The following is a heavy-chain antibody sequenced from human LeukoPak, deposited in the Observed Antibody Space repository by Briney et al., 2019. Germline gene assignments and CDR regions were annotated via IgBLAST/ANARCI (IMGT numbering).Heavy chain of an antibody. D-gene: IGHD5-18*01. CDR2: IKQDGSEK. V-gene: IGHV3-7*05. CDR1: GFTFSNYW. J-gene: IGHJ2*01. CDR3: ARSQLWLPNWYFDL. Sequence: GGSLRLSCVASGFTFSNYWMTWVRQAPGKGLEWVANIKQDGSEKYYVDSVKGRFTISRDNAKNSLYLQMNSLRAEDTAAYYCARSQLWLPNWYFDLWGRGTLVTVSS.